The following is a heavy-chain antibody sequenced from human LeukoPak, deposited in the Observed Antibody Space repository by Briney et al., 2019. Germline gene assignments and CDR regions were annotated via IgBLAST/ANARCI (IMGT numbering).Heavy chain of an antibody. V-gene: IGHV3-7*01. Sequence: GGSLRLSCAASGFTFSISWMSWVRLAPGKGLEWVANINIDGSEKYYVDSVKGRFTISRDNAKNSLYLQMNSLRAEDTAVYYCARAQSPAFDIWGQGTMVTVSS. CDR1: GFTFSISW. CDR3: ARAQSPAFDI. J-gene: IGHJ3*02. CDR2: INIDGSEK.